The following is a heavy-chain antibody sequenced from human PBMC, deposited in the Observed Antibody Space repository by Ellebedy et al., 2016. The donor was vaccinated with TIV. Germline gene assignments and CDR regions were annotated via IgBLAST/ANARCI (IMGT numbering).Heavy chain of an antibody. CDR1: GGSISSSSYF. CDR2: IFYSGTT. CDR3: ARILRGGSNGDYFDY. D-gene: IGHD3-3*01. V-gene: IGHV4-39*07. Sequence: MPSETLSLTCTVSGGSISSSSYFWGWIRQPPGQGLEWIGSIFYSGTTYYNPSLKRRVTISVGTSKNQFSLELSSVTAADTAVYYCARILRGGSNGDYFDYWGQGTQVTASS. J-gene: IGHJ4*02.